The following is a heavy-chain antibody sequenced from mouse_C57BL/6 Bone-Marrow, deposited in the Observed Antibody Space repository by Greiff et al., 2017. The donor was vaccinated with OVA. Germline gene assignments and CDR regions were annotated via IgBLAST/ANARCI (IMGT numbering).Heavy chain of an antibody. CDR2: INPSSGYT. J-gene: IGHJ2*01. CDR1: GYTFTSYT. D-gene: IGHD2-3*01. Sequence: QVQLQQSGAELVRPGASVKMSCTASGYTFTSYTMHWVKQRPGQGLEWIGYINPSSGYTKYNQKFKDKATLTADKSSNTAYMQLSHLTSEDSAIYYCAMDGSYADYWGQGTTLTVSS. V-gene: IGHV1-4*01. CDR3: AMDGSYADY.